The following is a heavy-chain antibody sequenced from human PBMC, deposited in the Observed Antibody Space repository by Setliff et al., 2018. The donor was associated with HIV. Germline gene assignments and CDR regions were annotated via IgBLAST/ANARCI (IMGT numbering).Heavy chain of an antibody. CDR2: ITNSARST. CDR1: GFTFSSYA. J-gene: IGHJ4*02. V-gene: IGHV3-23*05. D-gene: IGHD2-8*02. Sequence: GGSLRLSCVASGFTFSSYAMSWVRQAPGKGLEWVLTITNSARSTHSADSVKGRFTISRDESRKTLYLQMNSLRVEDTAVYYCAKSLLVAGNDYWGQGTLVTVSS. CDR3: AKSLLVAGNDY.